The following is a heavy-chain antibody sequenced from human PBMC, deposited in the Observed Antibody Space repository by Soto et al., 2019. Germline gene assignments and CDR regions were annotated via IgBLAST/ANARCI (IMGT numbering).Heavy chain of an antibody. J-gene: IGHJ4*02. Sequence: QVLLVESGGGVVQPGRSLRLSCAASGFTFSSYGMHWVRQAPGKGLEWVAVIWYDGSNKHYADPVKGRFTISRDNSKNTLSLQMNSLRAEDTAIYYCARDIDWYSNSSGFDNWGQGTLVTVSS. CDR1: GFTFSSYG. CDR2: IWYDGSNK. CDR3: ARDIDWYSNSSGFDN. D-gene: IGHD1-26*01. V-gene: IGHV3-33*01.